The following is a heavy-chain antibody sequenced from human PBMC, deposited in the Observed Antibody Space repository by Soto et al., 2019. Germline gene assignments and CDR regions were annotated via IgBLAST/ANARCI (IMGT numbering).Heavy chain of an antibody. CDR1: GYTFTSYD. Sequence: VHLVQFGAEVKKPGASVKVSGKASGYTFTSYDITGVRQAIVQGLEWMGGINPNSGNTGYAQKFQGRVTMTRNTSISTAYMELSSLRSEDTAVYYCARGPNYDFWSGYFVGIYYYGMDVWGQGTTVTVSS. D-gene: IGHD3-3*01. J-gene: IGHJ6*02. V-gene: IGHV1-8*01. CDR2: INPNSGNT. CDR3: ARGPNYDFWSGYFVGIYYYGMDV.